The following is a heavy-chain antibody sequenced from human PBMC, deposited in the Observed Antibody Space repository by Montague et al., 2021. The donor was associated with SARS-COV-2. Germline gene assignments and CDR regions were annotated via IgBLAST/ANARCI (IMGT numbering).Heavy chain of an antibody. Sequence: SETLSLTCAVYGGSFSGYYWSWIRQPPGKGLEWIGEINHSGSTNYNPSLKSRVTISVDTSKNQFSLKLSSVTAADTAVYYCARDSYHYETSDTYDDSLDIWGQGTKVTVSS. J-gene: IGHJ3*02. CDR1: GGSFSGYY. CDR3: ARDSYHYETSDTYDDSLDI. D-gene: IGHD3-22*01. V-gene: IGHV4-34*01. CDR2: INHSGST.